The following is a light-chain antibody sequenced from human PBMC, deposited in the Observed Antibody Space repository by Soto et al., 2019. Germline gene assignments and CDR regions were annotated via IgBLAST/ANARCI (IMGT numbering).Light chain of an antibody. V-gene: IGKV1D-12*01. CDR3: QQANSFPYT. Sequence: DIQMTQSPSSVSASVGDRVTITCRASQDISTWLAWYQQTPGKPPKLLIYAASSLQSGVPSRFSGSGSGTDFTLTISSLQPEDFATYYCQQANSFPYTFGQGTKLEIK. J-gene: IGKJ2*01. CDR1: QDISTW. CDR2: AAS.